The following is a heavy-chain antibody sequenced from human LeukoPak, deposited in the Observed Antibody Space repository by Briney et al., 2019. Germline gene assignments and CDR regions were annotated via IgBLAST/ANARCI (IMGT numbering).Heavy chain of an antibody. CDR1: GGSINSDY. J-gene: IGHJ5*02. V-gene: IGHV4-59*08. CDR3: ARGQAVAGT. Sequence: PSETLSLTCSVSGGSINSDYWNWIRQPPGKGLEWIGYIYYSGSTNYNPSLKSRVTISVDTSKNQFSLKLSSVTAADTAVYYCARGQAVAGTWGQGTLVTVSS. CDR2: IYYSGST. D-gene: IGHD6-19*01.